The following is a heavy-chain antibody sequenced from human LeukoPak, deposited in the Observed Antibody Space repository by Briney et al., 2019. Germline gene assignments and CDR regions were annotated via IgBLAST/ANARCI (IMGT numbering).Heavy chain of an antibody. CDR3: AKPLVIGGGHNDY. Sequence: PGGSLRLSCAASGFTFSSYGMHWVRQAPGKGLEWVAFIRYDGSNKYYADSVKGRFTISRDNSKNTLYLQMNSPRAEDTAVYYCAKPLVIGGGHNDYWGQGILVTVSS. J-gene: IGHJ4*02. CDR2: IRYDGSNK. D-gene: IGHD3-9*01. CDR1: GFTFSSYG. V-gene: IGHV3-30*02.